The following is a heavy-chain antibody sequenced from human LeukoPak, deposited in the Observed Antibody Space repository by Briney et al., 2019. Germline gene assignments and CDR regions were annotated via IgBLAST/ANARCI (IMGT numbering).Heavy chain of an antibody. CDR2: ITDSGGNT. J-gene: IGHJ4*02. CDR1: GFTFDDYA. CDR3: ARAGHCTNGICYTPDFDY. D-gene: IGHD2-8*01. Sequence: PGGSLRLSCAASGFTFDDYAMSWVRQAPGKGLEWVSAITDSGGNTYYAAPVKGRFTISRDNSKNTLYLQMNSLRAEDTALYYCARAGHCTNGICYTPDFDYWGQGTLVTVSS. V-gene: IGHV3-23*01.